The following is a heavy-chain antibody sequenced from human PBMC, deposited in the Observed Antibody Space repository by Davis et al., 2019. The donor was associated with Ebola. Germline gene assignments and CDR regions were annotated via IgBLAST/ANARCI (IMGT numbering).Heavy chain of an antibody. J-gene: IGHJ5*02. CDR2: ISWNSGSI. Sequence: PGGSLRLSCAASGFTFDDYAMHWVRQAPGKGLEWVSGISWNSGSIGYADSVKGRFTISRDNAKNSLYLQMNSLRAEDTALYYCAKGSNGNWFDPWGQGTLVTFSS. V-gene: IGHV3-9*01. D-gene: IGHD3-16*01. CDR3: AKGSNGNWFDP. CDR1: GFTFDDYA.